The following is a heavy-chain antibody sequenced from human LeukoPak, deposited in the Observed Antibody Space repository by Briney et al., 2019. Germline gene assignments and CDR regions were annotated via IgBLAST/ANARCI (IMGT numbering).Heavy chain of an antibody. J-gene: IGHJ5*02. CDR1: GGSISNFF. CDR3: ARGIAAADNWFDP. V-gene: IGHV4-59*01. Sequence: SETLSLTCTVSGGSISNFFWSWIRQPPGKGLEWIGYVFHNGNTNYNPSLESRVTISVDTSKNQFSLKVTSVTAADTAMYYCARGIAAADNWFDPWGQGTLVTVSS. D-gene: IGHD6-13*01. CDR2: VFHNGNT.